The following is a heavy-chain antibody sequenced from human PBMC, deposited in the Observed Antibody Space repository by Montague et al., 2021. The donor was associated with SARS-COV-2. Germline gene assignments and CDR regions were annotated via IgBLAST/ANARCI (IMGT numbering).Heavy chain of an antibody. Sequence: SETLSLTCTVSGGSISTYYWSWIRQPPGKGLEWIANIYSTGGTNYNPSLKSRVAMSVDTSKTQISLRLTSVTAADTAVYYCAERHAAPPPFVEYWGRGTLVTVSS. D-gene: IGHD2-15*01. CDR2: IYSTGGT. CDR3: AERHAAPPPFVEY. CDR1: GGSISTYY. J-gene: IGHJ4*02. V-gene: IGHV4-59*01.